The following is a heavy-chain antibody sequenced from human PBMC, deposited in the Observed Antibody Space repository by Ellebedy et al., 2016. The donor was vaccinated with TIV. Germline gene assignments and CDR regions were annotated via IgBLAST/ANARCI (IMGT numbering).Heavy chain of an antibody. J-gene: IGHJ3*02. CDR2: IIPMFGST. CDR1: GGIFRNYG. CDR3: ARVSRWEAFDI. V-gene: IGHV1-69*06. Sequence: SVKVSXXASGGIFRNYGISWVRQAPGQGLEWMGGIIPMFGSTNYAQKFQGRVTITADKSTSTAYMELRSLRSEDTAVYYCARVSRWEAFDIWGQGTMVTVSS. D-gene: IGHD1-26*01.